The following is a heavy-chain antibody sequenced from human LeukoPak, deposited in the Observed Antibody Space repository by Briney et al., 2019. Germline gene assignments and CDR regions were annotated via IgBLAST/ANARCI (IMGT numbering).Heavy chain of an antibody. CDR1: GYTFSSYG. V-gene: IGHV1-18*01. J-gene: IGHJ6*03. CDR2: ISGYNGDS. D-gene: IGHD3-10*01. Sequence: ASVKVSCKTSGYTFSSYGINWVRQAPGQGLEWMGWISGYNGDSNYAQHLQGRVTMTRNTSISTAYMELSSLRSEDTAVYYCARGPQHVGSGSYSYYYYYYMDVWGKGTTVTISS. CDR3: ARGPQHVGSGSYSYYYYYYMDV.